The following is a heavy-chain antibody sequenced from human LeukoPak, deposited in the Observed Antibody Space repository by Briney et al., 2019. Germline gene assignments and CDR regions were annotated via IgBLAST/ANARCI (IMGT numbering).Heavy chain of an antibody. V-gene: IGHV4-38-2*02. CDR3: AREVAAAGRYYYYYYMDV. CDR2: IYHSGST. J-gene: IGHJ6*03. D-gene: IGHD6-13*01. CDR1: GYSINSGYH. Sequence: SETLSLTCTVSGYSINSGYHWGWIRQPPGKGLEWVGSIYHSGSTYYNPSLKSRVTISVDTSNNQFSLKLSSVTAADTAVYYCAREVAAAGRYYYYYYMDVWGKGTTVTISS.